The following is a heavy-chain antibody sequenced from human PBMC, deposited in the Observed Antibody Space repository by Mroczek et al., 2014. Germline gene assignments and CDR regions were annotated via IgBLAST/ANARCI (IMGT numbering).Heavy chain of an antibody. V-gene: IGHV3-23*01. Sequence: ESGGGLVQPGGSLRLSCAASGFTFSSYAMSWVRQAPGKGLEWVSAISGSGGSTYYADSVKGRFTISRDNSKNTLYLQMNSLRAEDTAVYYCAKDPLTSSTSCCGGFDYVGPGNPGHRLL. J-gene: IGHJ4*02. D-gene: IGHD2-2*01. CDR2: ISGSGGST. CDR1: GFTFSSYA. CDR3: AKDPLTSSTSCCGGFDY.